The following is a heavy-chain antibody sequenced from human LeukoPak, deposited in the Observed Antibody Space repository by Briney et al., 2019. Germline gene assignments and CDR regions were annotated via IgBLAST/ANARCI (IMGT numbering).Heavy chain of an antibody. CDR2: IYASGST. J-gene: IGHJ5*02. Sequence: SETLSLTCTVSGGSISSYYWSWIRQPAGKGLEWIGRIYASGSTTYNPSLKSRVTMAVDTSKTQFSLKPSSVTAADTAVYYCARDSGTTGEVKFDPWGQGTLVTVSA. D-gene: IGHD3-10*01. CDR1: GGSISSYY. CDR3: ARDSGTTGEVKFDP. V-gene: IGHV4-4*07.